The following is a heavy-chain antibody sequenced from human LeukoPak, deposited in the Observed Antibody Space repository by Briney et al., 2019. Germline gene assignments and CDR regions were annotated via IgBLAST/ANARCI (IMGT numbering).Heavy chain of an antibody. CDR1: LFTLDDYG. Sequence: GGSLRLSCATSLFTLDDYGMGWVRQSPGKGLEGVSVIYWNGGSTGYVDPVKGRFTISRDNAKKSLYLQMNSLRAEDTALYYCARFLSESTEIGYASDVWGQGTMVIVSS. J-gene: IGHJ3*01. CDR2: IYWNGGST. V-gene: IGHV3-20*04. D-gene: IGHD5-18*01. CDR3: ARFLSESTEIGYASDV.